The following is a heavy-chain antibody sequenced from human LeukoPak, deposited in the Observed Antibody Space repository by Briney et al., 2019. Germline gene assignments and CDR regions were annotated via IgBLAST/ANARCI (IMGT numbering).Heavy chain of an antibody. D-gene: IGHD4-11*01. Sequence: GASLKISCKGSGYSFTSYWIGWVRQMPGKGLEWMGIIYPGDSDTRYSPSFQGQVTISADKSISTAYLQWSSLKASDTAMYYCARQGGYYSNALYYYYGMDVWGQGTTVTVSS. CDR2: IYPGDSDT. CDR1: GYSFTSYW. CDR3: ARQGGYYSNALYYYYGMDV. V-gene: IGHV5-51*01. J-gene: IGHJ6*02.